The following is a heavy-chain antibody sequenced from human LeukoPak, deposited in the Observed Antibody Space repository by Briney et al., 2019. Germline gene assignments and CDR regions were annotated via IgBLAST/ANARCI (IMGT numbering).Heavy chain of an antibody. Sequence: SETLSLTCAVYGGSFSGYYWSCIRDPPGKGREWIGEINHSGSTNYNPSLKSRVTISVDTSKNQFSLKLSSVAAAATAVYYCARSAYWTNWFDPWGQGTLVTVSS. CDR2: INHSGST. V-gene: IGHV4-34*01. CDR3: ARSAYWTNWFDP. D-gene: IGHD1-1*01. CDR1: GGSFSGYY. J-gene: IGHJ5*02.